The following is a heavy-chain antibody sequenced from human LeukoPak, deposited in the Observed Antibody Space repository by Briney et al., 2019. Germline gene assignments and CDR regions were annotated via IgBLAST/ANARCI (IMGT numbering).Heavy chain of an antibody. CDR3: AGFFDSSGS. V-gene: IGHV4-59*01. D-gene: IGHD3-22*01. CDR2: IYYSGST. J-gene: IGHJ4*02. CDR1: GGSISSYY. Sequence: PSETLSLTCTVSGGSISSYYWSWIRQPPGKGLEWIGYIYYSGSTNYNPSLKSRVTISVDTSKNQFSLKLSSVTAADTAVYYCAGFFDSSGSWGQGTLVTVSS.